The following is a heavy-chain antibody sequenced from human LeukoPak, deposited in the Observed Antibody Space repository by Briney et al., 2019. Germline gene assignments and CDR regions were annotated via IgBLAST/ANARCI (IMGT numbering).Heavy chain of an antibody. CDR3: ARGMVVTADIDNY. Sequence: GGSLRLSCAASGFTFGSYWMHWGRQAPGKGLVWVSRINTDGSSTSYADPVKGRFTISRDNAKNTLYLQMNSLRAEDTAVYYCARGMVVTADIDNYWGQGTLVTVSS. V-gene: IGHV3-74*01. J-gene: IGHJ4*02. CDR2: INTDGSST. CDR1: GFTFGSYW. D-gene: IGHD2-21*02.